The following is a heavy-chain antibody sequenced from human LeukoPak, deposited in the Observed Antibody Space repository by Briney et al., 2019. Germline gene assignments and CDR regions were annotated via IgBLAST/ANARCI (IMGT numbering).Heavy chain of an antibody. J-gene: IGHJ1*01. CDR2: ISNTGRAT. CDR3: AHQVPPNDEYFDH. Sequence: GGSLRLSCVASGFTFSSYSMHWVRQAPGEGLEWLSGISNTGRATDYADSIKGRFTISRDNSKNTVFQQMNSLRAEDTAEYFCAHQVPPNDEYFDHWGQGTLVTVSS. CDR1: GFTFSSYS. V-gene: IGHV3-23*01.